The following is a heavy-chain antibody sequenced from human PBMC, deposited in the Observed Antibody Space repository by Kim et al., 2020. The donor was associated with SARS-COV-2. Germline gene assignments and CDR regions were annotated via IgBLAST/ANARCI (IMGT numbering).Heavy chain of an antibody. Sequence: ADSGGGRFTNSKDNSGNTLYLQMNSLKAEDTAVYYCAKRGDDSGPQWDFQHWGQGTLVSVSS. D-gene: IGHD3-22*01. J-gene: IGHJ1*01. CDR3: AKRGDDSGPQWDFQH. V-gene: IGHV3-23*01.